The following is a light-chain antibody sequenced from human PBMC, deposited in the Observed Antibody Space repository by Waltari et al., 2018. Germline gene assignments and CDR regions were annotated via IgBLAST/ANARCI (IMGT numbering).Light chain of an antibody. J-gene: IGLJ2*01. V-gene: IGLV2-14*03. CDR3: SSQSSDNVVL. CDR1: SSDVGGYYS. Sequence: QSALTQPAPVSGSPGQSITISCTGTSSDVGGYYSVSWYQDHPGQAPKVIIYDVSDRPSGISERFSGSKSGNTASLTISGLQAEDEADYYCSSQSSDNVVLFGGGTKLTVL. CDR2: DVS.